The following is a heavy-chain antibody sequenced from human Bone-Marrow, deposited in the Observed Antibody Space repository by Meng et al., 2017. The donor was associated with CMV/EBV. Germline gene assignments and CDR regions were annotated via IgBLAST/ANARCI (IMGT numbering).Heavy chain of an antibody. CDR3: ARDRGAGSYYDLGY. CDR1: GFTVSSNY. J-gene: IGHJ4*02. D-gene: IGHD3-10*01. V-gene: IGHV3-66*02. CDR2: IYSGGST. Sequence: GGSLRLSCAASGFTVSSNYMTWVRQTPGKGLEWVSLIYSGGSTYYADSVKGRFTISRDSSKNTLYLQMDSLRPEDTAVYYCARDRGAGSYYDLGYWGQGKRVTVSS.